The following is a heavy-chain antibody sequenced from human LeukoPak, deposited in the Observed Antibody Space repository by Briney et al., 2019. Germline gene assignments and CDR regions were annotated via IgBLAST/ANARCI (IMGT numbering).Heavy chain of an antibody. V-gene: IGHV4-39*01. CDR3: SRQARLGYCSSSSCPDFDA. Sequence: SGTLSVTCTVSGGSISTTSYHWGWIRQSPGKGLEWIGNIYYRGNTYYNPSLQSRVTISVDTSKNQFSLKVSSLTAADTAVYYCSRQARLGYCSSSSCPDFDAWGQGILVTVSS. CDR1: GGSISTTSYH. CDR2: IYYRGNT. J-gene: IGHJ4*02. D-gene: IGHD2-2*01.